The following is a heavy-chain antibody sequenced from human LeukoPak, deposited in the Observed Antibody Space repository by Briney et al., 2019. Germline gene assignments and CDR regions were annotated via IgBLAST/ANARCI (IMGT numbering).Heavy chain of an antibody. J-gene: IGHJ4*02. D-gene: IGHD3/OR15-3a*01. CDR2: IKKAGIDE. V-gene: IGHV3-7*01. CDR1: GFTLFSYW. Sequence: GGSLRLSCAAPGFTLFSYWMTWVRQTPGKGLEWVANIKKAGIDEYFVNSEKARFTISRDNAKNSLYLQMNTRRAEDTAVYYCARDGLGSAFDDWGQGTLVTVSS. CDR3: ARDGLGSAFDD.